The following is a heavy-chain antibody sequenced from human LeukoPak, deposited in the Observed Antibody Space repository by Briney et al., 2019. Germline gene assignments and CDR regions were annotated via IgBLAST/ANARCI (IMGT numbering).Heavy chain of an antibody. Sequence: PGGSLRLSCAASGFTFDDYAMHWVRQAPGKGLEWVSGISWNSGSIGYADSVKGRFTISRDNAKKSLYLQMNSLRAEDTALYYCAKDLPAAATGLHYWGQGTLVTVSS. J-gene: IGHJ4*02. D-gene: IGHD6-13*01. CDR3: AKDLPAAATGLHY. V-gene: IGHV3-9*01. CDR2: ISWNSGSI. CDR1: GFTFDDYA.